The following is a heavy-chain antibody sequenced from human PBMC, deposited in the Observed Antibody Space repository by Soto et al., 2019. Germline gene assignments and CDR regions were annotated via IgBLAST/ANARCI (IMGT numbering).Heavy chain of an antibody. Sequence: QVQLQETGPGLVKPSQTLSLSCIVSGDSISSGGYYWSWIRQHPGKGLEWIGYIYYSGSTYFNPSFKGRPTISVDTSKNQCSMKRSSVTAADTAVYYCARGAAWNQPSYFDYWGQGTLVTVSS. J-gene: IGHJ4*02. CDR3: ARGAAWNQPSYFDY. CDR2: IYYSGST. D-gene: IGHD1-1*01. CDR1: GDSISSGGYY. V-gene: IGHV4-31*03.